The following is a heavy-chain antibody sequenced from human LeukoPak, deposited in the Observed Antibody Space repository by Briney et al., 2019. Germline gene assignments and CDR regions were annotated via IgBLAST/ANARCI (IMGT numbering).Heavy chain of an antibody. CDR3: ARGGVGDFDY. CDR2: ISSTSTYI. CDR1: GFTFSLYS. J-gene: IGHJ4*02. D-gene: IGHD2-21*01. V-gene: IGHV3-21*01. Sequence: PGGSLRLSCAASGFTFSLYSMNWVRQAPGKGLEWVSSISSTSTYIYYADSVKGRSTISRDNAKNSLFLQLNSLRAEDTAVYCCARGGVGDFDYWGQGTLVTVSS.